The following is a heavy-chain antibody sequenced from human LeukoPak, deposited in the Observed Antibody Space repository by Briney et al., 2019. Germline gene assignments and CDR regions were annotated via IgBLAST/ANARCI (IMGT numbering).Heavy chain of an antibody. D-gene: IGHD6-6*01. Sequence: GESLKISCKGFGYSFTSYWIGWVRQMPGKGLEWMGIIYPSDSDTRYSPSFQGQVTISADKSISTAYPQWSSLKASDTAMYYCSSLVKGDAFDIWGQGTMVTVSS. CDR2: IYPSDSDT. CDR1: GYSFTSYW. CDR3: SSLVKGDAFDI. J-gene: IGHJ3*02. V-gene: IGHV5-51*01.